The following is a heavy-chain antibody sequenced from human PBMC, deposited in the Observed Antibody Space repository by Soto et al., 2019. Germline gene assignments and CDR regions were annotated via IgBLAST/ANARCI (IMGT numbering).Heavy chain of an antibody. V-gene: IGHV4-59*08. CDR3: ARLGAYYQSLAP. J-gene: IGHJ5*02. CDR1: GGSFSPNY. CDR2: IYYGGTT. D-gene: IGHD3-22*01. Sequence: SETLSLTCTVSGGSFSPNYCSWIRQPPGKGLEWVGYIYYGGTTSYNPSLQSRVIISLETSKSQFSLRLTSVTAADTAVYYRARLGAYYQSLAPWGPGTQVTVSS.